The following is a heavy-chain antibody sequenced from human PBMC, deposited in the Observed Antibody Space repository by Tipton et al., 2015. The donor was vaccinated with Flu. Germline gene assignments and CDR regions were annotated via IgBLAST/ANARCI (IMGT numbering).Heavy chain of an antibody. Sequence: TLSLTCTVSGGSFSSYYWSWIRQSAGKGLEWIGRIYTSGTTNYNPSLKSRVTLSIDTSKNQFSLKMKSVTATDMAVYYCARRDYSNYVSDPKSWFDPWGQGTLVAVSS. CDR3: ARRDYSNYVSDPKSWFDP. CDR1: GGSFSSYY. V-gene: IGHV4-4*07. CDR2: IYTSGTT. J-gene: IGHJ5*02. D-gene: IGHD4-11*01.